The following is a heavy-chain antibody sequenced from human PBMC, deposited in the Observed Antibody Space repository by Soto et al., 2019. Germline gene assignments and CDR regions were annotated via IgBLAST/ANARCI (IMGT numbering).Heavy chain of an antibody. CDR1: GFTFSSYA. D-gene: IGHD4-17*01. V-gene: IGHV3-23*01. Sequence: GGSLRLSCAASGFTFSSYAMSWVRQAPGKGLEWVSAISGSGGSTYYADSVKGRFTISRDNSKNTLYLQMNSLRAEDTAVYYCAKGHGDYVIYYSYYMDVWGKGTTVTSP. CDR2: ISGSGGST. J-gene: IGHJ6*03. CDR3: AKGHGDYVIYYSYYMDV.